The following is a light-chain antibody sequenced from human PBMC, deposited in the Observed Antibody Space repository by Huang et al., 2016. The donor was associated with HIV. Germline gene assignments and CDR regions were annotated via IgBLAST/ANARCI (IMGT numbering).Light chain of an antibody. J-gene: IGKJ4*01. Sequence: IQMTQSPSSVSASVGDRVPITCRAGLNISSWLAWYQQKPGKAPKLLISANSSWQNGVPSRFSGSGSGTEFTLTISSLQPEDCATYFCQHGNTFLTLTFGGGTKVEIK. CDR1: LNISSW. CDR2: ANS. V-gene: IGKV1D-12*01. CDR3: QHGNTFLTLT.